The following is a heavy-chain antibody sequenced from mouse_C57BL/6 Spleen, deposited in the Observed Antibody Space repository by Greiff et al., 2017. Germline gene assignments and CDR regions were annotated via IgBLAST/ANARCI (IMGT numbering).Heavy chain of an antibody. J-gene: IGHJ4*01. CDR2: IDPENGDT. Sequence: VQLQQSGAELVRPGASVKLSCTASGFNIKDDYMHWVKQRPEQGLEWIGWIDPENGDTEYASKFQGKATITAYTTSNTAYLQLSSLTSEDTAGYYCTRLLYAMDYWGQGTSLTVSS. CDR3: TRLLYAMDY. D-gene: IGHD2-13*01. V-gene: IGHV14-4*01. CDR1: GFNIKDDY.